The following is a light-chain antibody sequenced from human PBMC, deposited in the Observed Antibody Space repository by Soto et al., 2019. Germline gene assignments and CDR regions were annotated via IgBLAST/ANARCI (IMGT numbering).Light chain of an antibody. CDR3: SSYTSSTTVI. CDR1: SSDVGSYNS. Sequence: QSALTQPASVSGSPGQSITISCTGTSSDVGSYNSVSWYQHHPGKAPKLLIYDVSNRPSGVSDRFSGSKSGNTASLTISGLQVEDEADYYCSSYTSSTTVIFGGGTKVTVL. CDR2: DVS. J-gene: IGLJ2*01. V-gene: IGLV2-14*03.